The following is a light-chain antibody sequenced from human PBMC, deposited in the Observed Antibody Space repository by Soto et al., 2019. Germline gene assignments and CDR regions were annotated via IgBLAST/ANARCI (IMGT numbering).Light chain of an antibody. J-gene: IGLJ2*01. CDR1: NIGSKS. V-gene: IGLV3-21*04. Sequence: SYELTQPPSVSVAPGKTARITCGGNNIGSKSVHWYQQKPGQAPVLVIYYDNDRPSGIPERFSGSNSGNTATVTISRVEAGDEADYYCQVWDSSSDHVVFGGGTKLTVL. CDR3: QVWDSSSDHVV. CDR2: YDN.